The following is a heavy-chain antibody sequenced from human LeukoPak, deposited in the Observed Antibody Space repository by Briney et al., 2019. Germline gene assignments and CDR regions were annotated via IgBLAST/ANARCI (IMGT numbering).Heavy chain of an antibody. CDR3: AGEVGGSWFDP. V-gene: IGHV4-61*02. Sequence: PSETLSLTCTVSGGSISSGSHYGRWIRQPAGKGLEWIGRIYSSGNTNYNPSLKSRVTISLDTSKNQFSLNLSSVTAADTAVYYCAGEVGGSWFDPWGRGTLVSVSS. D-gene: IGHD1-26*01. CDR2: IYSSGNT. J-gene: IGHJ5*02. CDR1: GGSISSGSHY.